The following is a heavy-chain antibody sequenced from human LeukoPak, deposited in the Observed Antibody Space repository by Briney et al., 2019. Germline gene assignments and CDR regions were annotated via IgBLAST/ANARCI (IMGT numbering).Heavy chain of an antibody. J-gene: IGHJ4*02. Sequence: SETLSLTCTVSGGSISSSPYYWGWIRQPPGKGLEWIGSVYYSGSTYYNPSLRSRVTISVDTSKNQFSLKLSSVTAADTAVYYCARRRSSWYYVDFWGQGTRVTVSS. CDR1: GGSISSSPYY. D-gene: IGHD6-13*01. V-gene: IGHV4-39*01. CDR3: ARRRSSWYYVDF. CDR2: VYYSGST.